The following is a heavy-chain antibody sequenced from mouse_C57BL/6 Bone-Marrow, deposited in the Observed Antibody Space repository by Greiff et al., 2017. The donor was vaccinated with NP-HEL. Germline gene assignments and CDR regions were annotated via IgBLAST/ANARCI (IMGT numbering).Heavy chain of an antibody. J-gene: IGHJ3*01. D-gene: IGHD2-4*01. CDR3: ARFQSSSSIYYDYDWFAY. CDR1: GYTFTDYY. Sequence: EVQLQQSGPELVKPGASVKISCKASGYTFTDYYMNWVKQSHGKSLEWIGDINPNNGGTSYNQKFKGKATLTVDKSSSTAYMEIRSLTSEDSAVYYCARFQSSSSIYYDYDWFAYWGQGTLVTVSA. V-gene: IGHV1-26*01. CDR2: INPNNGGT.